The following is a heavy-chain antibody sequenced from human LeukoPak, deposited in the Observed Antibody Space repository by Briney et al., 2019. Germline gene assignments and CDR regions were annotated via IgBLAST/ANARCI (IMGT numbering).Heavy chain of an antibody. CDR3: ARTIAAAGSVFDI. V-gene: IGHV4-59*01. D-gene: IGHD6-13*01. Sequence: SETLSLTCTVSGGSISNYYWYWIRQPPGKGLEWIGYIYYSGSTKYNPSLKSRVTISVDTSTNQFSLKLSSVTAADTAVYYCARTIAAAGSVFDIWGQGTMVTVSS. CDR2: IYYSGST. CDR1: GGSISNYY. J-gene: IGHJ3*02.